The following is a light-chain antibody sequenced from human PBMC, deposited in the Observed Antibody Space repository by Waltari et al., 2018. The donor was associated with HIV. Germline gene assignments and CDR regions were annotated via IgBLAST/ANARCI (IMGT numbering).Light chain of an antibody. V-gene: IGLV1-47*01. CDR1: NSNLGNNY. J-gene: IGLJ3*02. CDR3: ATWDDNLSGWV. CDR2: RNN. Sequence: QSVLTQPPSASATTGQRVTISCSGTNSNLGNNYVTWYQQLPGTAPKVLIYRNNYRPSGVPDRVSGSKSGTSASLAISGLRSEDEADYYCATWDDNLSGWVFGGGTKLTVL.